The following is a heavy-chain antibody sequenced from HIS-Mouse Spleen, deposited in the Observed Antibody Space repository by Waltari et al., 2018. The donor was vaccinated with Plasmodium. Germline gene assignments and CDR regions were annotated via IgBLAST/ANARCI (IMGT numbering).Heavy chain of an antibody. CDR2: ISYDGSNK. CDR3: AKELSAAGNY. D-gene: IGHD6-13*01. CDR1: GFTFSSYG. J-gene: IGHJ4*02. Sequence: QVQLVESGGGVVQPGRSLRLSCAASGFTFSSYGMHWVRQAPGNGLGWVAVISYDGSNKYYADSVKGRFTISRDNSKNTLYLQMNSLRAEDTALYYCAKELSAAGNYWGQGTLVTVSS. V-gene: IGHV3-30*18.